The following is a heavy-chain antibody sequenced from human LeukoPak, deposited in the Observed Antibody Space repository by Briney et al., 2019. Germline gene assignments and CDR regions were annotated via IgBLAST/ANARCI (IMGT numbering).Heavy chain of an antibody. CDR3: ARGDIVVVPAAMGPPYYYGMDV. CDR2: IYDSGST. D-gene: IGHD2-2*01. CDR1: GGSIRSSYYY. J-gene: IGHJ6*02. Sequence: SETLFLTCTVSGGSIRSSYYYWGWIRQPPGKGLEWIGSIYDSGSTYYNPSLKSRVTISVDTSKNQFSLKLSSVTAADTAVYYCARGDIVVVPAAMGPPYYYGMDVWGQGTTVTVSS. V-gene: IGHV4-39*07.